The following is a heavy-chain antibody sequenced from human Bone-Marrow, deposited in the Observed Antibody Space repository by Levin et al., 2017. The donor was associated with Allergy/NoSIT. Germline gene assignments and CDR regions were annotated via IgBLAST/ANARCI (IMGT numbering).Heavy chain of an antibody. D-gene: IGHD3-22*01. V-gene: IGHV3-30*04. CDR3: ARDQSGNVPIVVARWFDP. CDR1: GFFFSTYA. J-gene: IGHJ5*02. Sequence: PGESLKISCSASGFFFSTYAIHWVRQAPGKGLEWVAAVSNDGSKKSYADSVKGRFTISRHNSNNTLSLQMNSLRLEDTAVYYCARDQSGNVPIVVARWFDPWGQGTLVTVSS. CDR2: VSNDGSKK.